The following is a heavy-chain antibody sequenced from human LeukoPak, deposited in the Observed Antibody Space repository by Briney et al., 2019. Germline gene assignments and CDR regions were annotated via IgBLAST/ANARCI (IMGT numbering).Heavy chain of an antibody. CDR1: GFTFSSYG. J-gene: IGHJ4*02. V-gene: IGHV3-23*01. CDR2: ISGSGGST. D-gene: IGHD1-26*01. CDR3: ARDRGVGAYHD. Sequence: GGSLILAWAASGFTFSSYGMSWVRQAPGKGLEWVSAISGSGGSTYYADSVKGRFTISRDNSKNSLYLLMNSLRAEDTAVYYCARDRGVGAYHDWGQGTLVTVSS.